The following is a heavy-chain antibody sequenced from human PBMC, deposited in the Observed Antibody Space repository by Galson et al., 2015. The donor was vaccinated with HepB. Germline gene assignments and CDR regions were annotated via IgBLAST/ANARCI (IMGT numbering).Heavy chain of an antibody. D-gene: IGHD6-19*01. CDR3: ARGLLGIAVAGRSWFDP. J-gene: IGHJ5*02. V-gene: IGHV7-4-1*02. Sequence: SVKVSCKASGYTFTGYYMHWVRQAPGQGLEWMGWINTNTGNPTYAQGFTGRFVFSLDTSVSTAYLQISSLKAEDTAVYYCARGLLGIAVAGRSWFDPWGQGTLVTVSS. CDR1: GYTFTGYY. CDR2: INTNTGNP.